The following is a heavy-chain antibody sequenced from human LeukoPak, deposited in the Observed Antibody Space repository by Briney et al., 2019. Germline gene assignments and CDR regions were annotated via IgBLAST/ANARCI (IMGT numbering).Heavy chain of an antibody. CDR3: ATDRGEMATIWSYDY. Sequence: ASVKVSCKASGYTFTRYYMHWVRQAPGQGLEWMGWINPNSGGTNYAQKFQGRVTMTRDTSISTAYMERSRLRSDDTAVYYCATDRGEMATIWSYDYWGQGSLVTVSS. V-gene: IGHV1-2*02. CDR1: GYTFTRYY. J-gene: IGHJ4*02. D-gene: IGHD5-24*01. CDR2: INPNSGGT.